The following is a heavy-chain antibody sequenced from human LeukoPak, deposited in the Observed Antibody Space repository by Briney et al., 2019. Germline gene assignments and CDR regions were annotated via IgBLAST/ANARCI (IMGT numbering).Heavy chain of an antibody. CDR2: TYYKSKWHS. CDR3: ARGLDTAIAS. Sequence: SQTLSLTCAISGDSVSNNSATWSWIRQSPSRGLEWLGRTYYKSKWHSDYAVSVKSRIILNPDTSKNQFSLLLNSVTPADTAVYFCARGLDTAIASWGQGTLVTVSS. D-gene: IGHD5-18*01. J-gene: IGHJ4*02. CDR1: GDSVSNNSAT. V-gene: IGHV6-1*01.